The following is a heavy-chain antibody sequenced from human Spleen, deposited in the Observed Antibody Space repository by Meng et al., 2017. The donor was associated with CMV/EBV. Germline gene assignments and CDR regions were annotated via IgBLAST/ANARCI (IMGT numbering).Heavy chain of an antibody. V-gene: IGHV4-61*01. Sequence: SETLSLTCSVTGYYISSGYFWGWIRQPPGKGLEWIGYIYYSGSTNYNPSLKSRVTISVDTSKNQFSLKLSSVTAADTAVYYCARDQLRFRYGMDVWGQGTTVTVSS. J-gene: IGHJ6*02. CDR2: IYYSGST. CDR3: ARDQLRFRYGMDV. CDR1: GYYISSGYF. D-gene: IGHD3-3*01.